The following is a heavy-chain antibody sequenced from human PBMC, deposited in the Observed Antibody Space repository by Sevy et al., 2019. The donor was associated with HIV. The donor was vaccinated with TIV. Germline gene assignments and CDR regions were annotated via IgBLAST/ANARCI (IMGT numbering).Heavy chain of an antibody. CDR3: ARAYSSGWTPNWFDP. CDR1: GGSISSGGYY. J-gene: IGHJ5*02. V-gene: IGHV4-31*03. D-gene: IGHD6-19*01. Sequence: SETLSLTCTVSGGSISSGGYYWSWIRQHPGKGLEWIGYIYYSGSTYYNPSLKSRVTISVDTSKNQFSLKLSSVTAADTAVYYCARAYSSGWTPNWFDPWGQGTLVTVSS. CDR2: IYYSGST.